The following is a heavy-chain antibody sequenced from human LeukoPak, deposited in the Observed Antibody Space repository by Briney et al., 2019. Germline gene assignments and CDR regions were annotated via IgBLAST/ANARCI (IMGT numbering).Heavy chain of an antibody. CDR3: ARAPTLGGNRFDY. D-gene: IGHD4-23*01. Sequence: SEILSLTCTVSGGSTSSYYWSWIRQPPGKGLEWSGYIYYSGTTNYNPSLKSRVAISVDTSKNQFSLKLSSVTAADTAVYYRARAPTLGGNRFDYWGQGTLVTVSS. CDR1: GGSTSSYY. CDR2: IYYSGTT. V-gene: IGHV4-59*01. J-gene: IGHJ4*02.